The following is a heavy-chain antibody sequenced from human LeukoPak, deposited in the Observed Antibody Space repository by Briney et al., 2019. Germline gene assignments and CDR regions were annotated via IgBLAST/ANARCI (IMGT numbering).Heavy chain of an antibody. Sequence: SGTLSLTCAVSGGSISSSNWWSWVRQPPGKGLEWIGEIYHSGSTNYNPSLKSRVTISVDKSKNQFSLKLSSVTAADTAVYYCARDPPGGYSSSWVRGAFDIWGQGTMVTVSS. CDR3: ARDPPGGYSSSWVRGAFDI. V-gene: IGHV4-4*02. J-gene: IGHJ3*02. D-gene: IGHD6-13*01. CDR2: IYHSGST. CDR1: GGSISSSNW.